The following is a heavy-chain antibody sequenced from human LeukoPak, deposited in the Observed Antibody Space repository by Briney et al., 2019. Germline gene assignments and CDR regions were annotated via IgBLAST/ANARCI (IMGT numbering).Heavy chain of an antibody. CDR3: AFLPYDYVWGSYRYPRPYYFDY. Sequence: ASVKVSCTASRYTFTSYYMHWVRQAPGQGREWMGIIKSSGSSTSYAQKFQGRVTMTRDTSTSTVYMELSSLRSEDTAVYYCAFLPYDYVWGSYRYPRPYYFDYWGQGTLVTVSS. CDR1: RYTFTSYY. J-gene: IGHJ4*02. D-gene: IGHD3-16*02. V-gene: IGHV1-46*01. CDR2: IKSSGSST.